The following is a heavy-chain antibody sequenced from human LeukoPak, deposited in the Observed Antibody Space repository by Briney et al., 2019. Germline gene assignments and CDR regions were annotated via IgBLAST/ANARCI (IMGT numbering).Heavy chain of an antibody. D-gene: IGHD5-12*01. V-gene: IGHV1-8*02. J-gene: IGHJ5*02. CDR3: ARGEGSSGYSGYDLWYNWFDP. CDR1: GYTFTSYG. CDR2: MNPNSGNT. Sequence: GASVKVSCKASGYTFTSYGISWVRQATGQGLEWMGWMNPNSGNTGYAQKFQGRVTMTRDTSISTAYMELSSLRSEDTAVYYCARGEGSSGYSGYDLWYNWFDPWGQGTLVTVSS.